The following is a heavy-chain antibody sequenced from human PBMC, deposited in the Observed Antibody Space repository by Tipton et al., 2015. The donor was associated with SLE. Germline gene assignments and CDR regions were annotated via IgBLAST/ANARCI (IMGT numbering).Heavy chain of an antibody. Sequence: LRLSCTISGGYISSYYWSWIRQPPGKGLEWIGYIYYSGSTNYNPSLKSRVTISVDTSKNQFSLKLSSVTAADTAVYYCARGPGYDFWSGYPQGAFDIWGQGTMVTVSS. CDR1: GGYISSYY. J-gene: IGHJ3*02. V-gene: IGHV4-59*12. D-gene: IGHD3-3*01. CDR2: IYYSGST. CDR3: ARGPGYDFWSGYPQGAFDI.